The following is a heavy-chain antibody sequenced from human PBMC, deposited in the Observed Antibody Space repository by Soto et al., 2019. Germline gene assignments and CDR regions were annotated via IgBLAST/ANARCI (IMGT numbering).Heavy chain of an antibody. CDR3: ASRPSEYSSSSGYYYYYYYMDV. J-gene: IGHJ6*03. Sequence: PSETLSLTCAVYGGSFSGYYWSWIRQPPGKGLEWIGEINHSGSTNYNPSLKSRVTISVDTSKNQFSLKLSSVTAADTAVYYCASRPSEYSSSSGYYYYYYYMDVWGKGTTVTVSS. V-gene: IGHV4-34*01. CDR1: GGSFSGYY. CDR2: INHSGST. D-gene: IGHD6-6*01.